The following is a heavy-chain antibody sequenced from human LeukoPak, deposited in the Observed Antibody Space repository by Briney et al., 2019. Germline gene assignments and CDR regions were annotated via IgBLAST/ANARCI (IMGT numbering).Heavy chain of an antibody. Sequence: ASVKLSRKASGYTFTSYDINWVRQATGQGLEWMGWMNPNSGNTGYAQKFQGRVNMTRNTSISTAYMELSSLRSEDTAVYYCAREVAFGGVIVLYYFDYWGQGTLVTVSS. D-gene: IGHD3-16*02. CDR3: AREVAFGGVIVLYYFDY. V-gene: IGHV1-8*01. J-gene: IGHJ4*02. CDR1: GYTFTSYD. CDR2: MNPNSGNT.